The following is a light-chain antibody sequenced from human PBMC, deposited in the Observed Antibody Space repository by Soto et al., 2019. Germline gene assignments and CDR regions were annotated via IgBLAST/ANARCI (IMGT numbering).Light chain of an antibody. CDR1: QSISSY. Sequence: DLQMTQSPSSLSASVGDRVTITCRASQSISSYLNWYQQKPGKAPKVLIYVASSLQSGVPSRFSGSGSGTDFTLTISSLQPEDFATYYCQQSYSTPLTFGPGTKVDIK. CDR2: VAS. CDR3: QQSYSTPLT. V-gene: IGKV1-39*01. J-gene: IGKJ3*01.